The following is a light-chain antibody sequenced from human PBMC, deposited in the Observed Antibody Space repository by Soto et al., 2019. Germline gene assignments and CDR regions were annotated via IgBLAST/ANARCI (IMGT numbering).Light chain of an antibody. V-gene: IGLV3-1*01. CDR1: KLGTKY. CDR3: QAWDRSTVV. J-gene: IGLJ2*01. CDR2: QDT. Sequence: SYELTQPPSVSVSPGQTASITCSGDKLGTKYACWYQQKPGQSPVLVIYQDTKRPSGIPERFACSNSGDTATLTISGTQTMDEADYYCQAWDRSTVVFGGGTKLTVL.